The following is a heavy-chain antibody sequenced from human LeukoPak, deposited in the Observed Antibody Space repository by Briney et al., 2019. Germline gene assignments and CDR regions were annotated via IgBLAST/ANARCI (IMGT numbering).Heavy chain of an antibody. D-gene: IGHD4-17*01. Sequence: ASVKVSCKASGYTFTSYDINWVRQATGQGLEWMGWMNPNSGNTGYAQKFQGRVTMTRNTSISTAYMELSSLRSEDTAVYYCATAPRIYGDYVFDYRGQGTLVTVSS. J-gene: IGHJ4*02. CDR3: ATAPRIYGDYVFDY. V-gene: IGHV1-8*01. CDR1: GYTFTSYD. CDR2: MNPNSGNT.